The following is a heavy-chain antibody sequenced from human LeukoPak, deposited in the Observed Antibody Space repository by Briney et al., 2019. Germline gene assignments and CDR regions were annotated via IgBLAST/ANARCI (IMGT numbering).Heavy chain of an antibody. Sequence: GASVKVSCKASGYTFTGYYMHWVRQATGQGLEWMGWMNPNSGNTGYAQKFQGRVTMTRNTSITTAYMELSSLRSEDTAVYYCARGWSYYDFWSGYPRLYYFDYWGQGTLVTVSS. D-gene: IGHD3-3*01. CDR3: ARGWSYYDFWSGYPRLYYFDY. CDR2: MNPNSGNT. J-gene: IGHJ4*02. CDR1: GYTFTGYY. V-gene: IGHV1-8*02.